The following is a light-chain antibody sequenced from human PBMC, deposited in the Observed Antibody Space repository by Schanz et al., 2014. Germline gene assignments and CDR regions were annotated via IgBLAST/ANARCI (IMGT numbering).Light chain of an antibody. V-gene: IGLV2-8*01. CDR3: CSYAGSRWV. J-gene: IGLJ3*02. CDR1: SSDVGGYNY. Sequence: QSALTQPPSASGSPGQSITISCTGTSSDVGGYNYVSWYQQHPGKAPKLMIFEVSKRPSGVPDRFSGSQSGNTASLTISGLQAEDESDYYCCSYAGSRWVFGGGTKLTVL. CDR2: EVS.